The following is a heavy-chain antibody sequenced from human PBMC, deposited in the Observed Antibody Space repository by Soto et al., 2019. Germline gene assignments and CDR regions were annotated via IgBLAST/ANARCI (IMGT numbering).Heavy chain of an antibody. CDR2: ISASNFDT. V-gene: IGHV1-18*01. CDR1: CFTFTKYG. D-gene: IGHD1-1*01. J-gene: IGHJ4*02. Sequence: QVQLVQSGAEVKKPVASVKVSCKASCFTFTKYGFSRVRLSPGQGLEWMGWISASNFDTHYGQELQGRVTMTTDKSTSIAYMDVRSLTSDDTAVYYCASKPSGHPFDYWGQGTLVTVSS. CDR3: ASKPSGHPFDY.